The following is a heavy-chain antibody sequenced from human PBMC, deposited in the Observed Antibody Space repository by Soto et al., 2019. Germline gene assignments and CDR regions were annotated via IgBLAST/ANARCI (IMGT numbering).Heavy chain of an antibody. D-gene: IGHD1-7*01. J-gene: IGHJ6*03. CDR2: IYYSGST. Sequence: PSETLSLTCTVSGGSISSGGYYWSWIRQHPGKGLEWIGYIYYSGSTYYNPSLKSRVTISVDTSKNQFSLKLSSVTAADTAVYYCARDRITGTTGWSYYYYMDIWGKGTTVTVSS. V-gene: IGHV4-31*03. CDR1: GGSISSGGYY. CDR3: ARDRITGTTGWSYYYYMDI.